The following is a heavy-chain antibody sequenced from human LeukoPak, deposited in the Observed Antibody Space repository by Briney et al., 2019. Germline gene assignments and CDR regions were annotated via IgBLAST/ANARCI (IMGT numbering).Heavy chain of an antibody. J-gene: IGHJ4*02. V-gene: IGHV4-4*07. CDR1: GGSINSYY. D-gene: IGHD4-23*01. CDR3: ARGGKATVVTM. Sequence: SETLSLTCTVSGGSINSYYWSWIRQPAGKGLEWIGRIYSSGSTYYNPSLKSRVSMSVDTSKNQFSLKLTSVTAADTAVYYCARGGKATVVTMWGQGILVTVSS. CDR2: IYSSGST.